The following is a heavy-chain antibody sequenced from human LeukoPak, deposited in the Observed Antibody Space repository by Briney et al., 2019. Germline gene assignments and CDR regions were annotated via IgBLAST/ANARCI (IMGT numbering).Heavy chain of an antibody. D-gene: IGHD2-2*01. CDR1: GFTFSSYE. CDR2: ISSSGSTI. V-gene: IGHV3-48*03. J-gene: IGHJ3*02. CDR3: ARDGGYCSSTSCSDAFDI. Sequence: GGSLRLSCAASGFTFSSYEMNWVRQAPGKGLEWVSYISSSGSTIYYADSVKGRFTISRDNSKNKLYLQMNSLRAEDTAVYYCARDGGYCSSTSCSDAFDIWGQGTMVTVSS.